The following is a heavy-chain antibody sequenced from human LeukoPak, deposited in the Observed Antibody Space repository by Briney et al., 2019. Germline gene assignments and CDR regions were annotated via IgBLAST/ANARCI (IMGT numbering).Heavy chain of an antibody. V-gene: IGHV3-21*01. D-gene: IGHD2-15*01. Sequence: GGSLRLSCAASGFTFSSYSMNWVRQAPGKGLEWVSSISSSSSYTYYADSVKGRFTISRDNAKNSLYLQMNSLRAEDTAVYYCASSGVVVVAEFDYWGQGTLVTVSS. J-gene: IGHJ4*02. CDR1: GFTFSSYS. CDR3: ASSGVVVVAEFDY. CDR2: ISSSSSYT.